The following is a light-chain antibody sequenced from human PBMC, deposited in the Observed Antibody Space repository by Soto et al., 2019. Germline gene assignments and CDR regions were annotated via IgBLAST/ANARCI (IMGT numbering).Light chain of an antibody. J-gene: IGLJ1*01. CDR2: DVS. V-gene: IGLV2-11*01. Sequence: QSALTQPRSVSGSPGQSVTISCTGTSSDVGGYNYVSWYQHHPGKAPKLMIYDVSKRPSGVPDRFSGSKSGNTASLTISGLQAEDETDYYCFSYTSSGTYVFGTGTKLTVL. CDR1: SSDVGGYNY. CDR3: FSYTSSGTYV.